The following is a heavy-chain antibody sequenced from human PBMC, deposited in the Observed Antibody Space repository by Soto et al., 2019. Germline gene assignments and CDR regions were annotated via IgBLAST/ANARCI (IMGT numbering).Heavy chain of an antibody. Sequence: ASVKVSCKASGYTFTDCGLHWVRQAPGQGLEWMGWISADNGNIKYSQKFQDRLTLTTDTSTTTAYMELSSLRSDDTAVYFCARLREYQLLSFFDYWGQGTLVTVSS. CDR1: GYTFTDCG. J-gene: IGHJ4*02. CDR3: ARLREYQLLSFFDY. V-gene: IGHV1-3*01. D-gene: IGHD2-2*01. CDR2: ISADNGNI.